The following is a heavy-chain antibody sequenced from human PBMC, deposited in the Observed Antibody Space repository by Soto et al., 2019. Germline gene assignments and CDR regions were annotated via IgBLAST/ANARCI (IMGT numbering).Heavy chain of an antibody. CDR2: IYYSGST. V-gene: IGHV4-31*03. D-gene: IGHD6-13*01. CDR3: ARKRMGIWIDP. J-gene: IGHJ5*02. CDR1: GGSISSGGHY. Sequence: TLSLTCTVSGGSISSGGHYWCWIRQHPGKSLEGIGYIYYSGSTYYNPSLKSRVTISVDTSKNQFSLKLSSVTAVDTAVYYCARKRMGIWIDPWGQGTLVTVSS.